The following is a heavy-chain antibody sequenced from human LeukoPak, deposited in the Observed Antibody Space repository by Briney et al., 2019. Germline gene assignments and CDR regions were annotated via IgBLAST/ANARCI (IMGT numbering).Heavy chain of an antibody. Sequence: GGSLRLSCAVSGITVTDNYMSWVRQAPGKGQEWVSVIYPDGSTYHADSVKGRFTISRDNSKNTLFLQMNTLRADDTAVYHCARTSPVYGDYDYWGQGTLVTVSS. V-gene: IGHV3-53*01. D-gene: IGHD4-17*01. CDR3: ARTSPVYGDYDY. CDR2: IYPDGST. CDR1: GITVTDNY. J-gene: IGHJ4*02.